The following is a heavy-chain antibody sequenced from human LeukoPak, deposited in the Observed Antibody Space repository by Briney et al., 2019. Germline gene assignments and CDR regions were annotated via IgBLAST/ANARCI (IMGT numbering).Heavy chain of an antibody. D-gene: IGHD2-15*01. CDR3: ARGYCSGGSRYSVENWFDP. CDR2: INPNSGGT. Sequence: ASVKVSCKAAGYTFTGYYMFWVRQAPGQGLECMGRINPNSGGTSYAQKFQGRVTITRDTSISTAYMELRRLRSDDTAVYYCARGYCSGGSRYSVENWFDPWGQGTLVTVSS. J-gene: IGHJ5*02. V-gene: IGHV1-2*06. CDR1: GYTFTGYY.